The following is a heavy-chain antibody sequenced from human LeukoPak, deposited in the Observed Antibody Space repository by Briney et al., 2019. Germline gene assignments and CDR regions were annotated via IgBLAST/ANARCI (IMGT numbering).Heavy chain of an antibody. V-gene: IGHV3-23*01. CDR3: ANLGSGSQSSFDY. Sequence: GESLRLSCAASGFSFSSYAMSWVRQAPGKGLEWASAISGSGDSTYYADSVKGRFTISRDNSKNTLYLQMNSLRAEDTAVYYCANLGSGSQSSFDYWGQGTLVTVSS. D-gene: IGHD3-10*01. CDR2: ISGSGDST. J-gene: IGHJ4*02. CDR1: GFSFSSYA.